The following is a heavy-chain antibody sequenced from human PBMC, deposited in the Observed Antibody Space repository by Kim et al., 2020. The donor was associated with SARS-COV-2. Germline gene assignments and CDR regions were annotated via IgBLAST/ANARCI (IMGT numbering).Heavy chain of an antibody. D-gene: IGHD1-26*01. CDR1: GGSISSSSYY. CDR2: IYYSGST. Sequence: SETLSLTCTVSGGSISSSSYYWGWIRQPPGKGLEWIGSIYYSGSTYYNPSLKSRVTISVDTSKNQFSLKLSSVTAADTAVYYVARQGGYRSFDYWGQGTL. J-gene: IGHJ4*02. V-gene: IGHV4-39*01. CDR3: ARQGGYRSFDY.